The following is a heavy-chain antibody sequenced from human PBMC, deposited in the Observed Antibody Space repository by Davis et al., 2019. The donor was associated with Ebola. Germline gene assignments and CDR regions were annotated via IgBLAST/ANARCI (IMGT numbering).Heavy chain of an antibody. J-gene: IGHJ4*02. V-gene: IGHV1-69*13. Sequence: SVKVSCKASGGTFSSYAISWVRQAPGQGLEWMGGIIPIFGTANYAQKFQGRVTITADESTSTAYMELSSLRSEDTAVYYCAREYSSSSGWFDYWGQGTLVTVSS. CDR1: GGTFSSYA. CDR2: IIPIFGTA. CDR3: AREYSSSSGWFDY. D-gene: IGHD6-6*01.